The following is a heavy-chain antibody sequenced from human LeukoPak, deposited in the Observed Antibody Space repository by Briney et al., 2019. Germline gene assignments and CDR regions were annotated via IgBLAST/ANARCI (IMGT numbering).Heavy chain of an antibody. J-gene: IGHJ4*02. D-gene: IGHD2-2*01. CDR2: IIPIFGTA. CDR3: ATLYCSSTSCPDY. CDR1: GGTFSSYA. V-gene: IGHV1-69*01. Sequence: SVKVSCKASGGTFSSYAISWVRQAPGQGLEWMGGIIPIFGTANYAQKFQGRVTITADESTSTAYMELSSLRSEDTAVYYCATLYCSSTSCPDYWGQGTLVTVSS.